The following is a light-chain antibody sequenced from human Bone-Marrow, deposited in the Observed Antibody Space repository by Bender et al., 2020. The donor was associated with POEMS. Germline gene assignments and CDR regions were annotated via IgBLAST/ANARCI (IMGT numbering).Light chain of an antibody. Sequence: SHELTQPPSVSVSPGQTATITCSGDALAREFVHWYQQKTGQAPILVIYDDSKRPSGIPDKFSGSSSGSVATLTISGAQVEDEADYHCFSSDSTKNQRVFGSGTKVTVL. CDR1: ALAREF. CDR3: FSSDSTKNQRV. V-gene: IGLV3-10*01. J-gene: IGLJ1*01. CDR2: DDS.